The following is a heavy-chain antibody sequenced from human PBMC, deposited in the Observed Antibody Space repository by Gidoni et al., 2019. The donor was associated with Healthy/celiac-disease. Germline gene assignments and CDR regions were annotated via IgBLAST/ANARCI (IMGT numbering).Heavy chain of an antibody. J-gene: IGHJ4*02. CDR1: GFTFTSYS. D-gene: IGHD3-10*01. CDR3: ARGGHGSGSYYISYFDY. CDR2: ISSSSSTI. Sequence: EVQLVESGGGLVQPGGSLRLSCAASGFTFTSYSMNWVRQAPGQGLEWVSYISSSSSTIYYADSVKGRFTISRDNAKNSLYLQMNSLRAEDTAVYYCARGGHGSGSYYISYFDYWGQGTLVTVSS. V-gene: IGHV3-48*01.